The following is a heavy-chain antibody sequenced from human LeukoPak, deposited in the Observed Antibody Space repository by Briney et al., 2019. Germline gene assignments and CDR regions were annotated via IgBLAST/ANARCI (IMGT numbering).Heavy chain of an antibody. CDR2: IYYSGST. V-gene: IGHV4-61*08. CDR1: GGSISSGDYY. CDR3: ARGEMATTPFDY. Sequence: TTSETLSLTCTVSGGSISSGDYYWSWIRQPPGKGLEWIGYIYYSGSTNYNPSLKSRVTISVDTSKNQFSLKLSSVTAADTAVYYCARGEMATTPFDYWGQGTLVTVSS. J-gene: IGHJ4*02. D-gene: IGHD5-24*01.